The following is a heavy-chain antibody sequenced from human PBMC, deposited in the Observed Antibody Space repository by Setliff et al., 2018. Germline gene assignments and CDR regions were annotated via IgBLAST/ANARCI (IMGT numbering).Heavy chain of an antibody. CDR1: GGSISSYY. D-gene: IGHD6-13*01. CDR2: IYTSGST. Sequence: ASETLSLTCTVSGGSISSYYWSWIRQPAGKGLEWIGRIYTSGSTNYNPSLKSRVTMSVGTSKNQFSLKLSSVTAADTAVYYCARAGGGSSFTAYYYYYYMDVWGKGTTVTVS. J-gene: IGHJ6*03. V-gene: IGHV4-4*07. CDR3: ARAGGGSSFTAYYYYYYMDV.